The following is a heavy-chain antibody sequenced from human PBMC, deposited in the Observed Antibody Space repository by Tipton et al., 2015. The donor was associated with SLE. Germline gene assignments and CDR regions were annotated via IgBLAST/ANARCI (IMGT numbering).Heavy chain of an antibody. D-gene: IGHD6-19*01. J-gene: IGHJ6*03. CDR3: ARGLGAYSSGWRYYYYYMDV. CDR1: GGSFSGYY. CDR2: INHSGGT. Sequence: TLSLTCAVYGGSFSGYYWSWIRQPPGKGLEWIGEINHSGGTNYNPSLKSRVTISVDTSKNQFSLKLSSVTAADTAVYYCARGLGAYSSGWRYYYYYMDVWGQGTLVTVSS. V-gene: IGHV4-34*01.